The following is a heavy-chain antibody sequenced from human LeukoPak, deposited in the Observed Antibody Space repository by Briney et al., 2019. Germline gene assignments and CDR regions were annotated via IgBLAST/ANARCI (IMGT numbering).Heavy chain of an antibody. CDR1: GFTFDDYA. V-gene: IGHV3-9*03. J-gene: IGHJ4*02. Sequence: PGGSLRLSCAAAGFTFDDYAMHWVRQAPGKGLEWVSGISWNSGSIGYADSVKGRFTISRDNAKNSLYLQMNSLRAEDMAVYYCASSWVTPGYYDSGGYYLTDYWGQGTLVTVSS. D-gene: IGHD3-22*01. CDR2: ISWNSGSI. CDR3: ASSWVTPGYYDSGGYYLTDY.